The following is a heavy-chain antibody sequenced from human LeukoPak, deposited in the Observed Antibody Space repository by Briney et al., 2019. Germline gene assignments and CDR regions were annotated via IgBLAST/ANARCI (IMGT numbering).Heavy chain of an antibody. Sequence: SETLSLTCAVYGGSFSGYYWSWIRQPPGKGLEWIGGINHSGSTNYNPSLRSRVTISVNTSKNQFSLKLSSVTAADTAVYYCARWGHYYYDSSGYYIDDAFDIWGQGTMVTVSS. CDR1: GGSFSGYY. V-gene: IGHV4-34*01. J-gene: IGHJ3*02. D-gene: IGHD3-22*01. CDR3: ARWGHYYYDSSGYYIDDAFDI. CDR2: INHSGST.